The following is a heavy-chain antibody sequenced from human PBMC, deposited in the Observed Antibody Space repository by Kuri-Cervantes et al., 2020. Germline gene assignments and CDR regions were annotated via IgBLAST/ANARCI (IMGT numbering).Heavy chain of an antibody. Sequence: ASVKVSCKASGGTFSSYAISWVRQAPGQGLEWMGWINPNSGGTNYAQKFQGWVTMTRDTSISTAYMELSRLRSDDTAVYYCARGGGSDIVVVVAAIFSESGAFDIWGQGTMVTVSS. CDR1: GGTFSSYA. D-gene: IGHD2-15*01. CDR3: ARGGGSDIVVVVAAIFSESGAFDI. V-gene: IGHV1-2*04. CDR2: INPNSGGT. J-gene: IGHJ3*02.